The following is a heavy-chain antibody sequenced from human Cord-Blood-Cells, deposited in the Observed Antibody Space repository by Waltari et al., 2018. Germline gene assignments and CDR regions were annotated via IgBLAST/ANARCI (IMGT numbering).Heavy chain of an antibody. CDR1: GYTFTSYA. J-gene: IGHJ1*01. V-gene: IGHV1-3*01. CDR3: ARAKSGSDFYFQR. Sequence: QVQLVQSGAEVKKPGASVKVSCKASGYTFTSYAMHWVRQAPGQRLEWKGWINAGNGNTKYSQKFQGRVTITRDTSASTAYMELSSLRSEDTAVYDCARAKSGSDFYFQRGGQGTLVTVSS. CDR2: INAGNGNT. D-gene: IGHD1-26*01.